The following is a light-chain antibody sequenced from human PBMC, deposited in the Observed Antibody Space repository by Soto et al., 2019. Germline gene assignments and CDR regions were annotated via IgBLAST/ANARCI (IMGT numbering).Light chain of an antibody. Sequence: DIVMTQSPATLSVAPGERVTFSCRASQGVSRKLAWYQHKPGQAPRLLISGASTGATGIPARFSGSGSGTEFTLTISSLEPEDFAVYYCQQRSNWPPITFGQGTRLENK. V-gene: IGKV3-15*01. CDR2: GAS. CDR3: QQRSNWPPIT. J-gene: IGKJ5*01. CDR1: QGVSRK.